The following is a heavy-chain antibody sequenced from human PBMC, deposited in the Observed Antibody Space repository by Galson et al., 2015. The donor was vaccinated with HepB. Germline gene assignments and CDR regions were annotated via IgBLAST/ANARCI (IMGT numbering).Heavy chain of an antibody. CDR2: TYYRSKWYN. Sequence: CAISGDSVSSHSAAWNWIRQSPSRGLEWLGRTYYRSKWYNDYAVSVKSRITINPDTSKNQFSLQLNSVTPEDTAVYYCAREGAVVYYYDSSGLDYWGQGTLVTVSS. CDR1: GDSVSSHSAA. V-gene: IGHV6-1*01. D-gene: IGHD3-22*01. J-gene: IGHJ4*02. CDR3: AREGAVVYYYDSSGLDY.